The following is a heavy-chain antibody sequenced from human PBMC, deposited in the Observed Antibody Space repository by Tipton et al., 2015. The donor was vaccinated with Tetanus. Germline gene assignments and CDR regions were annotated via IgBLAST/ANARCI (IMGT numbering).Heavy chain of an antibody. CDR1: GDSVSSNSAA. V-gene: IGHV6-1*01. J-gene: IGHJ3*02. CDR2: TYYRSKWYN. Sequence: GLVKPSQTLPLTCAISGDSVSSNSAAWNWIRQSPSRGLEWLGRTYYRSKWYNDYAVSVKSRITINPDTSKNQFSLQLNSVTPEDTAVYYCARDRQQLVRDGGYAFDIWGQGTMVTVSS. CDR3: ARDRQQLVRDGGYAFDI. D-gene: IGHD6-13*01.